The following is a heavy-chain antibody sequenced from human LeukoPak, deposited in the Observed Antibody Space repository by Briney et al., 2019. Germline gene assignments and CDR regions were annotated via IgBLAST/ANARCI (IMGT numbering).Heavy chain of an antibody. CDR3: ATHCSSTSCPG. CDR2: ISGSGGST. J-gene: IGHJ4*02. V-gene: IGHV3-23*01. D-gene: IGHD2-2*01. CDR1: GFTLSSYA. Sequence: GSLVLSCAASGFTLSSYAMSWVRQAPGKGLEWVSAISGSGGSTYYADSVKGRFTISRDNSKNTLYLQMNSLRAEDTAVYYCATHCSSTSCPGWGQGTLVTVSS.